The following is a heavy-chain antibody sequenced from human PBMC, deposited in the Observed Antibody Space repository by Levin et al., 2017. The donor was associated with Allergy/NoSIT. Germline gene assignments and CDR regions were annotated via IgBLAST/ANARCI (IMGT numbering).Heavy chain of an antibody. CDR3: AKNFDS. V-gene: IGHV4-34*01. Sequence: SETLSLTCTVYGGSFSDYWSWIRQPPGKGLEWIGDINHSGSPNYNPSLKSRVTISVDTSKNQFSLKVTSVTAADTAVYYCAKNFDSWGQGTLVTVSS. J-gene: IGHJ5*01. CDR2: INHSGSP. CDR1: GGSFSDY.